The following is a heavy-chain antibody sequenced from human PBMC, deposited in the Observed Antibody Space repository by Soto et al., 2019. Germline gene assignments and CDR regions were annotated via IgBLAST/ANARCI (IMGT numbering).Heavy chain of an antibody. CDR3: ARRNPRDYLWDGWFDP. J-gene: IGHJ5*02. CDR1: GGSISSSSYY. Sequence: SETLSLTCTVSGGSISSSSYYWGWIRQPPGKGLEWIGSIYYSGSTYYNPSLKSRVTISVDTSKNQFSLKLSSVTAADTAVYYCARRNPRDYLWDGWFDPWGQGTLVTVSS. V-gene: IGHV4-39*01. D-gene: IGHD4-17*01. CDR2: IYYSGST.